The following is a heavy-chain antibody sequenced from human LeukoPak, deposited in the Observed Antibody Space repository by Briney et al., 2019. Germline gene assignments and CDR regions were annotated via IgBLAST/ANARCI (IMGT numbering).Heavy chain of an antibody. V-gene: IGHV1-69*04. CDR1: GGTFTSHA. CDR3: ARDMDVGFGELIDY. Sequence: SVKVSCKASGGTFTSHAISWVRQAPGQGLEWMGRIIPTLGVTTYAQKLQGRVTITADRSTSTAYMELRSLRSEDTAVYYCARDMDVGFGELIDYWGQGTLVTVSS. J-gene: IGHJ4*02. CDR2: IIPTLGVT. D-gene: IGHD3-10*01.